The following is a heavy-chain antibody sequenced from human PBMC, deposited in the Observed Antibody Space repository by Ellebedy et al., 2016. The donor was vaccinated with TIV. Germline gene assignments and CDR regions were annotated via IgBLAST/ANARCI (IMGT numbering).Heavy chain of an antibody. CDR1: GFTFSDYG. D-gene: IGHD2-2*01. J-gene: IGHJ5*02. Sequence: PGGSLRLSCAASGFTFSDYGMHWVRQAPGKGLEWVAFMRYDGSNKYYADSLKGRFTIPRDNSKNTLYLRMNSLRAEDTAVYYCARSVLAYASGWPWFDPWGQGTLVTVSS. CDR3: ARSVLAYASGWPWFDP. V-gene: IGHV3-30*02. CDR2: MRYDGSNK.